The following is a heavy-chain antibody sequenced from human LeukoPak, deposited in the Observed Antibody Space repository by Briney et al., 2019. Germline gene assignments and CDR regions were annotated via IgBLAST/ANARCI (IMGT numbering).Heavy chain of an antibody. CDR3: ARLHYDSSGYYPPY. V-gene: IGHV4-4*07. J-gene: IGHJ4*02. Sequence: PSETLSLTCTVSIGSLWIFYWSCVRHPAGKGREWIGGLYNNGSTNYSPSLKSRVILSFYPSKNQFSLKLNSVTAADTAFYYCARLHYDSSGYYPPYWGQGTLVTVSS. D-gene: IGHD3-22*01. CDR1: IGSLWIFY. CDR2: LYNNGST.